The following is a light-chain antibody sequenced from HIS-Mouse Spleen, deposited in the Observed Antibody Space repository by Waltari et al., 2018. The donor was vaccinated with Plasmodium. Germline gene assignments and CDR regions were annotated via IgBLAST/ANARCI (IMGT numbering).Light chain of an antibody. CDR2: DAS. V-gene: IGKV3-11*01. CDR1: QSVSSY. CDR3: RQRSDGPLT. J-gene: IGKJ4*01. Sequence: EIVLPHSTATLSSSPGERATLSCRASQSVSSYLAWYQQKPGQAPRLLIYDASNRSTGIPARFSGSGSGTDFTLTISSLEPEDFAVYYCRQRSDGPLTFGGGTKVEIK.